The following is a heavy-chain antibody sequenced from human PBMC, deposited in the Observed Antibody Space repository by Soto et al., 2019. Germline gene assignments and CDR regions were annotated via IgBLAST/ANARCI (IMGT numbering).Heavy chain of an antibody. V-gene: IGHV4-34*01. Sequence: SETLSLTCAVYGGSFSAYCWTWIRQSPGKGLEWIGEINHSGSTNYNPSLKSRVTISVDTSKNQFSLKLSSVTAADTAIYYCAVGINWFDPWGQGTLVTVSS. CDR3: AVGINWFDP. CDR2: INHSGST. J-gene: IGHJ5*02. CDR1: GGSFSAYC.